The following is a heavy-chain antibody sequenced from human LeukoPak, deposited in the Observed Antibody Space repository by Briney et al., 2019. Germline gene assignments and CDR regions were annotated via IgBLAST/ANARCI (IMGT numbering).Heavy chain of an antibody. CDR1: GFTLSHYG. CDR3: AKATGNLGN. V-gene: IGHV3-23*01. Sequence: GGSLRLSCAASGFTLSHYGMSWVRQAPGKGLEWVSAISGSGGSTYYADSVKGRFTISRDNSKNTLYVQMNSLTAEDTAIYYCAKATGNLGNWGQGTLVTVSS. D-gene: IGHD1-1*01. CDR2: ISGSGGST. J-gene: IGHJ4*02.